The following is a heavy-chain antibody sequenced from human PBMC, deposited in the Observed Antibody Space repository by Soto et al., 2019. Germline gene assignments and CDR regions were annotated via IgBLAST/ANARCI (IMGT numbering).Heavy chain of an antibody. CDR2: IYYSGST. CDR1: GGSISSSSYY. D-gene: IGHD3-16*01. Sequence: SETLSLTCTVSGGSISSSSYYWGWIRQPPGKGLEWIGSIYYSGSTYYNPSLKSRVTISVDTSKNQFSLKLSSVTAADTAVYYCARNWDYYVWGTHFDYGGQGTLVTVPS. J-gene: IGHJ4*02. V-gene: IGHV4-39*01. CDR3: ARNWDYYVWGTHFDY.